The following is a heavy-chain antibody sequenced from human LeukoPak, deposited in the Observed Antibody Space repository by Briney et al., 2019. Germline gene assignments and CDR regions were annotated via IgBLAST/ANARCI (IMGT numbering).Heavy chain of an antibody. Sequence: PSETLSLTCTVSGGSIRSYYWSWIRQPPGKGLEWIGCIYYSGSTNYNPSLKSRVTISVDTSNNQFSLKLSSVTAADTAVYFCARVKGDLGYTSYMDVWGNGTTVTVSS. J-gene: IGHJ6*03. CDR1: GGSIRSYY. CDR3: ARVKGDLGYTSYMDV. D-gene: IGHD2-15*01. CDR2: IYYSGST. V-gene: IGHV4-59*01.